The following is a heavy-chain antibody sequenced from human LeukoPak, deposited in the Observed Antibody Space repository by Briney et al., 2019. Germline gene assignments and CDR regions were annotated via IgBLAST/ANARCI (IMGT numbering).Heavy chain of an antibody. Sequence: PSETLSLTCTVSGGSISSYYWSWIRQPPGKGLEWIGYIYYSGSTNYNPSLKSRVTISVDTSKNQFSVKLSSMTAADTAVYYCARRRYSSSWYIWFDPWGQGTLVTVSS. J-gene: IGHJ5*02. D-gene: IGHD6-13*01. CDR3: ARRRYSSSWYIWFDP. CDR1: GGSISSYY. V-gene: IGHV4-59*01. CDR2: IYYSGST.